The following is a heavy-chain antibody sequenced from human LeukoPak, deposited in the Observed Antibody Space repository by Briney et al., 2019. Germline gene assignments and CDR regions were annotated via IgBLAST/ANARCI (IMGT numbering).Heavy chain of an antibody. D-gene: IGHD2-8*02. CDR3: ATYRQVLLPFES. CDR2: IFPSGGEI. Sequence: GGSLRLSCEASGFTFSTFAMIWVRQPPGKGLEWVSSIFPSGGEIHYADSVRGRFTISRDNSKTTLSLQMNSLRAEDTAIYYCATYRQVLLPFESWGQGTLVTVSS. CDR1: GFTFSTFA. V-gene: IGHV3-23*01. J-gene: IGHJ4*02.